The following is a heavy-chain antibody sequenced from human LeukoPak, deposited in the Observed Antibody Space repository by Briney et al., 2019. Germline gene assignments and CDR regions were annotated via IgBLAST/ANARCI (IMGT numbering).Heavy chain of an antibody. J-gene: IGHJ4*02. D-gene: IGHD6-25*01. CDR1: GSTFSSYA. V-gene: IGHV3-23*01. CDR2: ISGSGGST. CDR3: ANGAASEYYSDS. Sequence: GESLRLSCAAAGSTFSSYAMRWVRQAPGKGLEWVSGISGSGGSTYYADSVKGRFTISRDNSKNTLYLQMNSLRAEDTAVYYCANGAASEYYSDSCGQGTLVTVSS.